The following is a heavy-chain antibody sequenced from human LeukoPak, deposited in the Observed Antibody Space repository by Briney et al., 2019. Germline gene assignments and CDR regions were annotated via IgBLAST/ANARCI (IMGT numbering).Heavy chain of an antibody. D-gene: IGHD1-26*01. CDR1: GDSISSYY. CDR3: ARHSRTYYDFDY. J-gene: IGHJ4*02. Sequence: SETLSLTCSVSGDSISSYYWSWIRQSPGKGREWIGYIYYSGSTNYNPSLKSRVTISVDTSKNQFSLKLSSVTAEDTAVYYCARHSRTYYDFDYWGQGILVTVSS. V-gene: IGHV4-59*08. CDR2: IYYSGST.